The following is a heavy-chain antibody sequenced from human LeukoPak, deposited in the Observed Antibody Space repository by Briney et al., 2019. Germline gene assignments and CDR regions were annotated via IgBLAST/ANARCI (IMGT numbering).Heavy chain of an antibody. CDR3: TRALDIAVAGTGIYFDY. CDR2: IRSNANNYAT. V-gene: IGHV3-73*01. CDR1: GFTFSGSA. D-gene: IGHD6-19*01. Sequence: GGSLRLSCAASGFTFSGSAIHWVRQSSGKGLEWVGRIRSNANNYATTYGASVNGRFSISRDDSENTAYLHMNSLKTEDTAVYYCTRALDIAVAGTGIYFDYWGQGTLVTVSS. J-gene: IGHJ4*02.